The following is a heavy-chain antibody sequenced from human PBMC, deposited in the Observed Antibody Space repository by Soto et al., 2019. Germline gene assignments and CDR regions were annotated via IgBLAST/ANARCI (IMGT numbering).Heavy chain of an antibody. Sequence: ASVKVSCKVSGYTLTELSMHWVRQAPVKGLEWMGGFDPEDGETIYAQKFQGRVTMTEDTSTDTAYMELSSLRSEDTAVYYCATSLGGDWNQGSFFDYWGQGTLVTVSS. CDR2: FDPEDGET. CDR1: GYTLTELS. J-gene: IGHJ4*02. CDR3: ATSLGGDWNQGSFFDY. V-gene: IGHV1-24*01. D-gene: IGHD1-1*01.